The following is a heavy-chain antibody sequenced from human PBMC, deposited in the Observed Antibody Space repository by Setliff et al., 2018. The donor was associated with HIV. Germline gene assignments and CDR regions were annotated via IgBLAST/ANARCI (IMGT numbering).Heavy chain of an antibody. Sequence: ASVKVSCKASGYTFSNYYVHWVRQAPGQGLEWMGMINPGGDYRSYTQKFQGRINLATASSTSTVYMELSSLRYEDTAVYDCASEAPDDYFDHWGPGTLVTVSS. V-gene: IGHV1-46*01. J-gene: IGHJ4*02. CDR1: GYTFSNYY. CDR2: INPGGDYR. CDR3: ASEAPDDYFDH.